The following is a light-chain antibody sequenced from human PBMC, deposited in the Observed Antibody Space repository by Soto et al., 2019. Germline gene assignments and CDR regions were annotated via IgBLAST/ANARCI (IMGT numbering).Light chain of an antibody. CDR3: QQYNNWPPET. CDR1: QGISSY. V-gene: IGKV1-9*01. Sequence: DIQLTQSPSFLSASVGDRVTITCRASQGISSYLAWYQQKPGKAPKLLICAASTLQSGVPSRFSGSGSGTEFTLTISSLQSEDFAVYYCQQYNNWPPETFGQGTRWIS. J-gene: IGKJ1*01. CDR2: AAS.